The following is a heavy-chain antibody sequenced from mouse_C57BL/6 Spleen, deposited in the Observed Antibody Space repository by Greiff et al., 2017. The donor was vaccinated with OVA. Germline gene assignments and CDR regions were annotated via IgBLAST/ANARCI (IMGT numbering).Heavy chain of an antibody. Sequence: EVQLVESGGGLVKPGGSLKLSCAASGFTFSDYGMHWVRQAPEKGLEWVAYISSGSSTIYYADTVKVRFTISRDNAKNTLFLQMTSLRSDDTAMYYCARLGDYDDGFAYWGQGTLVTVSA. CDR3: ARLGDYDDGFAY. J-gene: IGHJ3*01. CDR1: GFTFSDYG. V-gene: IGHV5-17*01. CDR2: ISSGSSTI. D-gene: IGHD2-4*01.